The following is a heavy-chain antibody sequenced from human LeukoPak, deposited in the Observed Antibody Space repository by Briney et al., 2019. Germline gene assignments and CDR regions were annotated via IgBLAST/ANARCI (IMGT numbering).Heavy chain of an antibody. CDR2: INPNSGGT. V-gene: IGHV1-2*06. CDR3: ARATTIFGVVSSLDY. J-gene: IGHJ4*02. D-gene: IGHD3-3*01. CDR1: GYTFTGYY. Sequence: GASVKVSCKASGYTFTGYYMHWVRQAPGQGLEWMGRINPNSGGTNYAQKFQGRVTMTRDTSISTAYMELSRLRSDDTAVYYCARATTIFGVVSSLDYWGQGTLATVSS.